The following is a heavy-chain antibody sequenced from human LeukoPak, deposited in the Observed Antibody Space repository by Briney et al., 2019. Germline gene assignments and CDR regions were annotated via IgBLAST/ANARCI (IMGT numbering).Heavy chain of an antibody. D-gene: IGHD2-2*02. CDR3: ARDIVVVPAAILELRSLFDY. CDR1: GFTFSSYW. CDR2: IKQDGSEK. Sequence: GGSLRLSCAASGFTFSSYWMSWVRQAPGKGLEWVANIKQDGSEKYYVDSVKGRFTISRDNAKNSLYLQMNSLRAEDTAVYYCARDIVVVPAAILELRSLFDYWGQGTLVTVSS. V-gene: IGHV3-7*01. J-gene: IGHJ4*02.